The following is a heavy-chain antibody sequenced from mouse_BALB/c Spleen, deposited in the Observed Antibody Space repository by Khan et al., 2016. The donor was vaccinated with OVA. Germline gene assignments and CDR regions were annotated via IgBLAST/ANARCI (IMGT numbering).Heavy chain of an antibody. CDR3: ARSTYRYAFAY. CDR1: GDSITSGY. J-gene: IGHJ3*01. V-gene: IGHV3-8*02. Sequence: VQLKESGPSLVKPSQTLSLTCSVTGDSITSGYWSWIRKFPGNKLEYMGYMIYTGYTDYNPSLKSRLAITRHTSKNQYYLPLNSVTTEDTATYFWARSTYRYAFAYWGQGTLVTVSA. CDR2: MIYTGYT. D-gene: IGHD2-14*01.